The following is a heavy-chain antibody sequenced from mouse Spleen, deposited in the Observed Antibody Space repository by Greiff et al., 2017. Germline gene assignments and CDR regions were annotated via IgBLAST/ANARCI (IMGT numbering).Heavy chain of an antibody. CDR1: GYTFTSYW. D-gene: IGHD1-1*01. CDR3: ARGNYYGSSYDYFDY. CDR2: IDPSDSYT. J-gene: IGHJ2*01. Sequence: VQLQQPGAELVKPGASVKLSCKASGYTFTSYWMQWVKQRPGQGLEWIGEIDPSDSYTNYNQKFKGKATLTVDTSSSTAYMQLSSLTSEDSAVYYCARGNYYGSSYDYFDYWSQGTTLTVSS. V-gene: IGHV1-50*01.